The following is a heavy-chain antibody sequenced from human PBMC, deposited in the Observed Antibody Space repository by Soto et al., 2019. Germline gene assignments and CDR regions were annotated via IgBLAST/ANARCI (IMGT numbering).Heavy chain of an antibody. V-gene: IGHV3-30*18. J-gene: IGHJ4*02. CDR1: GFTFSSYG. CDR2: ISYDGSNK. CDR3: AKDRWGAAAGLFDY. Sequence: QVQLVESGGGVVQPGRSLRLSCAASGFTFSSYGMHWVRQAPGKGLEWVAVISYDGSNKYYADSVKGRFTISRDNSKNTLYLQMNSLRAEDTAVYYCAKDRWGAAAGLFDYWGQGTLVTVSS. D-gene: IGHD6-13*01.